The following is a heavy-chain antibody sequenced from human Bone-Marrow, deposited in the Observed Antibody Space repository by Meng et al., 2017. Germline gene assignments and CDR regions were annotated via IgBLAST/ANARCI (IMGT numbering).Heavy chain of an antibody. V-gene: IGHV7-4-1*02. CDR3: ARDSPLDGYSLLDY. J-gene: IGHJ4*02. D-gene: IGHD5-24*01. CDR2: IDPNTGNP. CDR1: GYTFTSYA. Sequence: QVQLVQAGAEGKKPGAAVKVARRPSGYTFTSYAINWVRQAPGQGPDWMGWIDPNTGNPTYDQGFTGRFVFSLDTSVSTAYLQINSLRADDTAVYYCARDSPLDGYSLLDYWGQGTLVTVSS.